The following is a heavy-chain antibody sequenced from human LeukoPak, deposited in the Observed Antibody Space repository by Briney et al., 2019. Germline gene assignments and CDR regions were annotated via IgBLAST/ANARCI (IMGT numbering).Heavy chain of an antibody. CDR1: GGSLSSHY. CDR2: INHSGST. Sequence: PSETLSLTCTVSGGSLSSHYWSWIRQPPGKGLEWIGEINHSGSTNYNPSLKSRVTISVDTSKNQFSLKLSSVTAADTAVYYCARMVRGYCSSTSCSNWSDPWGQGTLVTVSS. V-gene: IGHV4-34*01. J-gene: IGHJ5*02. CDR3: ARMVRGYCSSTSCSNWSDP. D-gene: IGHD2-2*03.